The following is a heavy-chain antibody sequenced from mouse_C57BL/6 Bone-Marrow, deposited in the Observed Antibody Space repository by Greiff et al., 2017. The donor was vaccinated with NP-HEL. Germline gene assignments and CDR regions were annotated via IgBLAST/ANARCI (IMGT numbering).Heavy chain of an antibody. Sequence: DVMLVESGGGLVQPGGSLKLSCAASGFTFSDYGMAWVRQAPRKGPEWVAFISNLAYSIYYADTVTGRFTIARENAKNTLYLEMSSLRSEDTAMYYCARLGSYYFDYWGQGTTLTVSS. J-gene: IGHJ2*01. CDR1: GFTFSDYG. CDR2: ISNLAYSI. D-gene: IGHD3-1*01. V-gene: IGHV5-15*01. CDR3: ARLGSYYFDY.